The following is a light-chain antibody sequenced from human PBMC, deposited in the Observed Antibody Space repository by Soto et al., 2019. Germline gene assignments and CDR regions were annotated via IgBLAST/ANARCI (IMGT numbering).Light chain of an antibody. CDR2: QTS. CDR3: HRRQSWPRT. CDR1: QYIDTR. Sequence: EIVLTQSPATLSSFPGDRVTLSCRASQYIDTRLAWYQHRPGQAPRLLIYQTSIRAAGIPARFSASGSGTDFTLTISDVQPEDFALCYCHRRQSWPRTFGQGTKVGI. V-gene: IGKV3-11*01. J-gene: IGKJ1*01.